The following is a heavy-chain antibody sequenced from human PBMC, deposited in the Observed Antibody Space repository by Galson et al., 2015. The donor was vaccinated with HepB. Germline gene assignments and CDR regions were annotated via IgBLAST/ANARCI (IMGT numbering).Heavy chain of an antibody. CDR1: GFTFSGSA. CDR3: LRLGDLSGYSSS. D-gene: IGHD6-13*01. Sequence: SLRLSCAASGFTFSGSAIHWVRQASGKGPEWVGCIRSKASDYATAYAVSLRGRFTISRDDSKNTAYLHMNSLKTEDTAVYYCLRLGDLSGYSSSWGQGTLVTVSS. CDR2: IRSKASDYAT. J-gene: IGHJ4*02. V-gene: IGHV3-73*01.